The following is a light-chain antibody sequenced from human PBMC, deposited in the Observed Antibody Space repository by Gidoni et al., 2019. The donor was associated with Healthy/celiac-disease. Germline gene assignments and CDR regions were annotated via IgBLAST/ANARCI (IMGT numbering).Light chain of an antibody. CDR1: QSVLYSSNNNNY. V-gene: IGKV4-1*01. J-gene: IGKJ4*01. CDR2: WAS. Sequence: DIVLTQSPDSLAVSLGERATINCKSSQSVLYSSNNNNYLAWYQQKPGQPPKLLIYWASTRESGVPDRFSGSGSGTDFTLNISSLQAEDVAVYYCQQYYSTPPTFGGGTKVEIK. CDR3: QQYYSTPPT.